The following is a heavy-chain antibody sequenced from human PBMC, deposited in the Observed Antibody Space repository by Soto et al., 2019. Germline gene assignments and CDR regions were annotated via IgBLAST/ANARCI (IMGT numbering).Heavy chain of an antibody. CDR1: GGSFSGYY. CDR3: ARESHDILTGPPWVWYFDL. CDR2: INDRGSI. J-gene: IGHJ2*01. D-gene: IGHD3-9*01. V-gene: IGHV4-34*01. Sequence: QVHLQQWGAGPLRPLETLSLTCGVSGGSFSGYYWVWIRQSPGKGLEWIGEINDRGSINYNPSLKSRVSISVDTSKNHYSLNLRSVTAADTAVYYCARESHDILTGPPWVWYFDLWGRGTLVTVSS.